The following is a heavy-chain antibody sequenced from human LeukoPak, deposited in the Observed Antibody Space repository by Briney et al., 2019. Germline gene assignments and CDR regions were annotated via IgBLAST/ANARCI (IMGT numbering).Heavy chain of an antibody. CDR2: INPNSGGT. CDR1: GYTFTGYY. V-gene: IGHV1-2*02. Sequence: GASVKVSCKASGYTFTGYYMHWVRQAPGQGLEWMGWINPNSGGTNYAQKFQGRVTMTRDTSISTAYMELSRLRPDDTAVYYCARDSGDYVWGSYRYSLGYWGQGTLVTVSS. D-gene: IGHD3-16*02. J-gene: IGHJ4*02. CDR3: ARDSGDYVWGSYRYSLGY.